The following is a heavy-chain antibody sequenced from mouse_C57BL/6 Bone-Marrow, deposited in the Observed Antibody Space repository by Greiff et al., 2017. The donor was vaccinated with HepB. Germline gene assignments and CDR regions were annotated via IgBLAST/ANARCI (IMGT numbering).Heavy chain of an antibody. V-gene: IGHV3-3*01. CDR1: GFSINSDCY. CDR3: ARSYSNYLWYFDV. D-gene: IGHD2-5*01. Sequence: EVQVVESGPSLVRPSQTLSLTCTVTGFSINSDCYWIWIRQFPGNKLEYIGYTFYSGITYYNPSLESRTYITRDTSKNQFSLKLSSVTTEDTATYYCARSYSNYLWYFDVWGTGTTVTVSS. CDR2: TFYSGIT. J-gene: IGHJ1*03.